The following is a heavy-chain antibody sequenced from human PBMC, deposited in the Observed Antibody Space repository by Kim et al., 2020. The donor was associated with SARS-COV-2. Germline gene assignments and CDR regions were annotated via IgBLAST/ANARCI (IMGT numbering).Heavy chain of an antibody. J-gene: IGHJ5*02. V-gene: IGHV3-21*01. Sequence: GGSLRLSCAASGFTFSSYSMNWVRQAPGKGLEWVSSISSSSSYIYYADSVKGRFTISRDNAKNSLYLQMNSLRAEDTAVYYCARDVLRYFDWLGWFDPWGQGTLVTVSS. CDR2: ISSSSSYI. D-gene: IGHD3-9*01. CDR1: GFTFSSYS. CDR3: ARDVLRYFDWLGWFDP.